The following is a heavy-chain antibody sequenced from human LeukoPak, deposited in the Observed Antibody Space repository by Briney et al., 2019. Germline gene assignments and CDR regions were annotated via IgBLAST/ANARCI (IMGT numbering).Heavy chain of an antibody. Sequence: ASVKVSCKASGYTFTGYYMHWVRQAPGQGLEWMGWINPNSGGTNYAQKFQGRVTMTRDTSISTAYMELSRLRSDDTAVYYCARGGVVRDYYYYMDGWGKGTTVTVSS. J-gene: IGHJ6*03. CDR2: INPNSGGT. V-gene: IGHV1-2*02. CDR3: ARGGVVRDYYYYMDG. D-gene: IGHD3-3*01. CDR1: GYTFTGYY.